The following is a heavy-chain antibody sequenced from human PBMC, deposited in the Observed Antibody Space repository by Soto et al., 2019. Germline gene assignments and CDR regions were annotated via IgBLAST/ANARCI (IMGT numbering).Heavy chain of an antibody. D-gene: IGHD3-22*01. CDR3: ARGYYDSSGYYPWYFDY. V-gene: IGHV3-53*01. CDR2: IYSGGST. CDR1: GFTVSSNY. J-gene: IGHJ4*02. Sequence: PGGSLRLSCAASGFTVSSNYMSWVRQAPGKGLEWVSVIYSGGSTYYADSVKGRFTISGDNSKNTLYLQMNSLRAEDTAVYYCARGYYDSSGYYPWYFDYWGQGTLVTVSS.